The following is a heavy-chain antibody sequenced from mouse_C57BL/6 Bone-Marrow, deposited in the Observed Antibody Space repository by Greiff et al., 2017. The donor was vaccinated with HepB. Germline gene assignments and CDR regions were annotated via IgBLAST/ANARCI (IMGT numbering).Heavy chain of an antibody. CDR1: GYSITSGYY. Sequence: DVKLQESGPGLVKPSQSLSLTCSVTGYSITSGYYWNWIRQFPGNKLEWMGYISYDGSNNYNPSLKNRISITRDTSKNQFFLKLNSVTTEDTATYYCARGDCWFAYWGQGTLVTVSA. V-gene: IGHV3-6*01. CDR2: ISYDGSN. J-gene: IGHJ3*01. CDR3: ARGDCWFAY.